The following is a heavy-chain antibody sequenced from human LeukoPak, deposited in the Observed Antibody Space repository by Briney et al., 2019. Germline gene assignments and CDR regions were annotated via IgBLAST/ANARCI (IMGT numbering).Heavy chain of an antibody. CDR3: ARDGPNDDFWSGYYSNYYYGMDV. V-gene: IGHV4-4*07. CDR1: GGSISSYY. Sequence: PSETLSLTCTVSGGSISSYYWSWIRQPAGKGLEWIGRIYTSGSTNYNPSLKSRVTMSVDTSKNQFSLKLSSVTAADTAVYYCARDGPNDDFWSGYYSNYYYGMDVWDQGTTVTVSS. J-gene: IGHJ6*02. D-gene: IGHD3-3*01. CDR2: IYTSGST.